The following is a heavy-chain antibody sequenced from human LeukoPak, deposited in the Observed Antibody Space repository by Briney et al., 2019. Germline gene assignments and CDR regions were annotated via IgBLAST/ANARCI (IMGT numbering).Heavy chain of an antibody. CDR3: ARGSSVDTAMVTDY. Sequence: GASVKVSCKASGYTFTSYDINWVRQATGQGLEWMEGMNPNSGNTGYAQKFQGRVTMTRNTSISTAYMELSSLRSEDTAVYYCARGSSVDTAMVTDYWGQGTLVTVSS. V-gene: IGHV1-8*01. D-gene: IGHD5-18*01. CDR1: GYTFTSYD. J-gene: IGHJ4*02. CDR2: MNPNSGNT.